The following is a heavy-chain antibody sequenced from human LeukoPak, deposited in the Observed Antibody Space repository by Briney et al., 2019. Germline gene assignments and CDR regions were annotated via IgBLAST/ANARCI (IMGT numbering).Heavy chain of an antibody. CDR3: AKGVVDYYDSSGYYPSDL. Sequence: GGSLRLSCAGFGFTFNSYAMTWVRQAPGNGLKWVSGISGSGGTTYYADSVKGRFTISRDNFNNSLYLQMNSMRVEDTALYFCAKGVVDYYDSSGYYPSDLWGQGTLVTVSS. CDR1: GFTFNSYA. CDR2: ISGSGGTT. D-gene: IGHD3-22*01. V-gene: IGHV3-23*01. J-gene: IGHJ5*02.